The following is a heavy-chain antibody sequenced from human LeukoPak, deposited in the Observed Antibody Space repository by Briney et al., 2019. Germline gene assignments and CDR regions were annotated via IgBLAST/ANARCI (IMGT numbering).Heavy chain of an antibody. V-gene: IGHV3-23*01. J-gene: IGHJ4*02. Sequence: GGSLRLSCAASGFTFSSYAMSWVRQAPGKGLEWVSAISGSGGSTYYADPVKGRFTISRDNSKNTLYLQMNSLRAEDTAVYYCVKDTALYYYDSSGNDYWGQGTLVTVSS. CDR3: VKDTALYYYDSSGNDY. CDR2: ISGSGGST. D-gene: IGHD3-22*01. CDR1: GFTFSSYA.